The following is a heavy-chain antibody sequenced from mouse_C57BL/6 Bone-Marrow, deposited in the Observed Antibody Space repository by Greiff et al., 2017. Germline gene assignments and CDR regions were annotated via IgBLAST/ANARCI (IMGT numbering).Heavy chain of an antibody. CDR1: GYSITSGYY. D-gene: IGHD2-3*01. CDR3: ARLDGYTWFAY. Sequence: EVKLVESGPGLVKPSQSLSLTCSVTGYSITSGYYWNWIRQFPGNKLEWMGYISYDGSNNYNPSLKNRISITRDTSKNQFFLKLNSVTTEDTATYYCARLDGYTWFAYWGQGTLVTVSA. J-gene: IGHJ3*01. V-gene: IGHV3-6*01. CDR2: ISYDGSN.